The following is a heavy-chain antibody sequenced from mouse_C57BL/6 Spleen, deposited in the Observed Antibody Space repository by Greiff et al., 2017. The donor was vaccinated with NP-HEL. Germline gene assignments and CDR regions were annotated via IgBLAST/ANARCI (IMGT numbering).Heavy chain of an antibody. Sequence: QVQLQQPGAELVRPGTSVKLSCKASGYTFTSYWMHWVKQRPGQGLEWIGVIDPSDSYTNYNQKFKGKATLTVDPSSSTAYMQLSSLTSEDSAVYYCARFDSSGLAWFADWGQGTLVTVSA. CDR3: ARFDSSGLAWFAD. V-gene: IGHV1-59*01. D-gene: IGHD3-2*02. J-gene: IGHJ3*01. CDR1: GYTFTSYW. CDR2: IDPSDSYT.